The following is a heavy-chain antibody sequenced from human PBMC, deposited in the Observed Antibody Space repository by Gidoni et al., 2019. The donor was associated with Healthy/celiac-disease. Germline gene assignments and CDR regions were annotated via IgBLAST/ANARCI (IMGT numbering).Heavy chain of an antibody. J-gene: IGHJ5*02. CDR1: GFPFSSYA. Sequence: EVQLLESGGGLVQPGGSLRLSCAASGFPFSSYAMRWVRQAPGKGVEWVSAISGSGGSTYYADSVKGRFTISRDNSKNTLYLQMNSLRAEDTAVYYCAKDPSGSYYWFDPWGQGTLVTVSS. V-gene: IGHV3-23*01. CDR3: AKDPSGSYYWFDP. D-gene: IGHD1-26*01. CDR2: ISGSGGST.